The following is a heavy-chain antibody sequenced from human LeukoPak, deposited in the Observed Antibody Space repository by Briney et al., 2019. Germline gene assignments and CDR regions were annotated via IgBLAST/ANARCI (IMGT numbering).Heavy chain of an antibody. CDR1: GFTFRSHA. Sequence: GGSLRLSCVGSGFTFRSHAMSWVRQAPEKGLEFVSGIYENGGTTYYADSVKGRSSISRDNSKSTLYLQMDSLRGEDTAVYYCAKDFRIGYSAHFDYWGQGALVTVSS. D-gene: IGHD2-21*01. CDR3: AKDFRIGYSAHFDY. CDR2: IYENGGTT. J-gene: IGHJ4*02. V-gene: IGHV3-23*01.